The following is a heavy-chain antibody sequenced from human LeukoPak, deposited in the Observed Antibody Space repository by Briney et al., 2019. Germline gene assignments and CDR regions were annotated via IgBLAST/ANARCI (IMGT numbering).Heavy chain of an antibody. J-gene: IGHJ6*02. Sequence: ASVKVSCKASGYTLTDYYLHWVRQAPGQGLKWMGWINPNSGATHYAQSFQARVTMTRDTSIASSYMELTGLESDDTAVYYCASSKARETRDSSDYYFGYYYNGMDVWGQGTTVTVS. CDR1: GYTLTDYY. CDR2: INPNSGAT. CDR3: ASSKARETRDSSDYYFGYYYNGMDV. V-gene: IGHV1-2*02. D-gene: IGHD3-22*01.